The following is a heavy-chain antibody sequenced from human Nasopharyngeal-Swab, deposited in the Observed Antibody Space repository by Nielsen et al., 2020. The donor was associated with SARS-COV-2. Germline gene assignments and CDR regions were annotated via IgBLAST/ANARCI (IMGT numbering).Heavy chain of an antibody. Sequence: LRLSCTVSGGSISSGDYYWSWIREPPGKGLEWIGYIYYSGSTYDNPSLKSRVTISVDTSKNQFSLKLSSVTTADTAVYYCARGSTYYYDSTLSEIDYWGQGTLVTASS. CDR3: ARGSTYYYDSTLSEIDY. V-gene: IGHV4-30-4*01. D-gene: IGHD3-22*01. CDR2: IYYSGST. J-gene: IGHJ4*02. CDR1: GGSISSGDYY.